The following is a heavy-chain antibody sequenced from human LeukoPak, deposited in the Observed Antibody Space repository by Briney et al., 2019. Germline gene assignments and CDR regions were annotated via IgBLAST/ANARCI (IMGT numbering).Heavy chain of an antibody. CDR2: IYSGGST. CDR1: GLTFSNYA. CDR3: ARDRGRANSGSLDY. V-gene: IGHV3-66*02. Sequence: GGSLRLSCAASGLTFSNYAMSWVRQAPGKGLEWVSVIYSGGSTYYADSVKGRFTISRDNSKNTLYLQMNSLRAEDTAVYYCARDRGRANSGSLDYWGQGTLVTVSS. D-gene: IGHD1-26*01. J-gene: IGHJ4*02.